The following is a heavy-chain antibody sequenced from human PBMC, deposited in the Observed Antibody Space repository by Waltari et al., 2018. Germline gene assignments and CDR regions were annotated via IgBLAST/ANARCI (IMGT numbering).Heavy chain of an antibody. V-gene: IGHV3-74*01. J-gene: IGHJ4*02. CDR2: INSDGSST. Sequence: EVQLVESGGGLVQPGGSLRLSCAASGFTFSSYWMHWVRQAPGKGLVWVSRINSDGSSTSYADSVKGRFTISRDNAKNSLYLQMNSLRAEDTALYYCARAQIMLPFDYWGQGTLVTVSS. D-gene: IGHD2-8*01. CDR1: GFTFSSYW. CDR3: ARAQIMLPFDY.